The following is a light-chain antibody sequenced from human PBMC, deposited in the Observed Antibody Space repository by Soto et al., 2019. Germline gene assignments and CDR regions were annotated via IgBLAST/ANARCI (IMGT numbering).Light chain of an antibody. J-gene: IGKJ2*01. CDR2: GAS. CDR1: QSVSSSS. Sequence: EIVLTQSPGTLSLSPGEGATLSCRASQSVSSSSLAWYQQKPGQAPRLLIYGASIRATGIPDRFSGSGSGADFTLTISRLEPEDFAVYFCQQDGSSPYTFGQGTKLEIK. V-gene: IGKV3-20*01. CDR3: QQDGSSPYT.